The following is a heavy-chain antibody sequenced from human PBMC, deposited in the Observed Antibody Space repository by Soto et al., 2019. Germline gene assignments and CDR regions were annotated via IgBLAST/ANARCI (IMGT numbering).Heavy chain of an antibody. J-gene: IGHJ6*02. D-gene: IGHD1-26*01. CDR2: IYYSGST. CDR1: GGSISSYY. Sequence: PSETLSLTCTVSGGSISSYYWSWIRQPPGKGLEWIGYIYYSGSTNYNPSLKSRVTISVDTSKNQFSLKLSSVTAADTAVYYCARGSGRTGYYYYGMDVWGQGTRVTVSS. V-gene: IGHV4-59*01. CDR3: ARGSGRTGYYYYGMDV.